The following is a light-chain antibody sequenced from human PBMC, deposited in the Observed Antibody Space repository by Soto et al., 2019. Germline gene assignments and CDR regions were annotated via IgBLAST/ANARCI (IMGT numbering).Light chain of an antibody. CDR1: SSDIGSYNR. CDR2: EVT. V-gene: IGLV2-18*02. CDR3: TSYTPRTAVV. J-gene: IGLJ3*02. Sequence: QSALTQPPSVSGSPGQSVTISCIGTSSDIGSYNRVSWYQQSPGTAPKLIIYEVTNRPSGVAGRFSGSKSGNTASLTISGLQAEDEADYYCTSYTPRTAVVFGGGTKLTVL.